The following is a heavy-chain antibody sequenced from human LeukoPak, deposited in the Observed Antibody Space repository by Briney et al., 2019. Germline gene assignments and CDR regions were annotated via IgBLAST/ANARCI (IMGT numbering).Heavy chain of an antibody. V-gene: IGHV4-39*02. CDR1: GGSISSSSYY. CDR3: ARDLPGYYYDSSGYPHPIAFDI. J-gene: IGHJ3*02. Sequence: SETLSLTCTVSGGSISSSSYYWGWIRQPPGKGLEWIGSIYYSGSTYYNPSLKSRVTISVDTSKNQFSLKLSSVTAADTAVYYCARDLPGYYYDSSGYPHPIAFDIWGQGTMVTVSS. CDR2: IYYSGST. D-gene: IGHD3-22*01.